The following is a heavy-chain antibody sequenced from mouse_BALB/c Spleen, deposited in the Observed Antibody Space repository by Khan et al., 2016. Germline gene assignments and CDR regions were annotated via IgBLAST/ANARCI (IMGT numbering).Heavy chain of an antibody. Sequence: QVQLQQPGAELARPGASVKMSCKASGYSFTSYTMHWVKQRPGQGLEWLGFINPSSSYTNYNQNFKDKATLTADKSSSTAYLQLSSLTSEDSAVYFCARYTATVVTPFDFKGQGTTLTVSS. V-gene: IGHV1-4*01. CDR3: ARYTATVVTPFDF. CDR1: GYSFTSYT. CDR2: INPSSSYT. D-gene: IGHD1-1*01. J-gene: IGHJ2*01.